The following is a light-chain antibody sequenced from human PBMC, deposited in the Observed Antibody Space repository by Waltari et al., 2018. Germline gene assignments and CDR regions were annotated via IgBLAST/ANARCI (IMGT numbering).Light chain of an antibody. V-gene: IGKV3-11*01. CDR1: QSISSQ. CDR2: DAS. CDR3: QLRGHWPMYT. J-gene: IGKJ2*01. Sequence: IVLTQSPATLSLSPGDRATLSSTASQSISSQLARYQQRPGQAPRILSYDASNRAAGIPARFSGSGSGTDFSLTISSLEPEDFVVYYCQLRGHWPMYTFGQGTKLEIK.